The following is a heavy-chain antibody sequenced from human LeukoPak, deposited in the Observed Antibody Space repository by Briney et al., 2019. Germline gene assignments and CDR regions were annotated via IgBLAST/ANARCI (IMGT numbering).Heavy chain of an antibody. V-gene: IGHV4-39*07. CDR1: GGSISSGGYY. CDR3: ARGRYSYGPWRSFDY. Sequence: SETLSLTCTVSGGSISSGGYYWSWIRQPPGKGLEWIGEINHSGSTNYNPSLKSRVTISVDTSKNQFSLKLSSVTAADTAVYYCARGRYSYGPWRSFDYWGQGTLVTVSS. CDR2: INHSGST. J-gene: IGHJ4*02. D-gene: IGHD5-18*01.